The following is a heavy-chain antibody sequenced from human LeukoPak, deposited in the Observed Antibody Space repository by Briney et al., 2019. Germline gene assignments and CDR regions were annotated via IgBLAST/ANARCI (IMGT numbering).Heavy chain of an antibody. CDR2: VRNDGVSS. CDR1: GFTFSRHA. D-gene: IGHD3-22*01. J-gene: IGHJ5*02. Sequence: GGSLRLSRSASGFTFSRHAMSWVRQAPGKGLEWVSGVRNDGVSSFYADSVRGRFTVSRDDSKNTLYLQMSSLRVEDTAVYYCAKVTWEDDYDSSASWGQGTLVTVSS. CDR3: AKVTWEDDYDSSAS. V-gene: IGHV3-23*01.